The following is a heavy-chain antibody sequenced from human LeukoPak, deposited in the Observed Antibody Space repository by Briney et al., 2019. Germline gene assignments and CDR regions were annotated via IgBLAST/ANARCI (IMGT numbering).Heavy chain of an antibody. Sequence: SGGSLRLSCAASGFIFSSYDMHWVRQPTGKGLEWVSAISTAGDTYYPGSGKGRFTISRENAKNSLYLKMNSQRAGDTAVYYCARGAVLAGSSCHNWFDPWGQGTLVTVSS. CDR3: ARGAVLAGSSCHNWFDP. D-gene: IGHD6-13*01. CDR1: GFIFSSYD. V-gene: IGHV3-13*01. J-gene: IGHJ5*02. CDR2: ISTAGDT.